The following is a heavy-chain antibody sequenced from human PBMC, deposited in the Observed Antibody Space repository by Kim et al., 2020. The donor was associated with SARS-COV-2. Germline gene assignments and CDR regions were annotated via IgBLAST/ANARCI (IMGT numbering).Heavy chain of an antibody. D-gene: IGHD1-1*01. CDR1: GYTFTGYY. Sequence: ASVKVSCKASGYTFTGYYMHWGRQAPGQALEWMGWINPNSGGTNYAQKFQGRVTMTRDTSISTAYMELNRLRSDDTAVYYCARFGGATGAFDYWGQGTLVTVSS. CDR3: ARFGGATGAFDY. V-gene: IGHV1-2*02. CDR2: INPNSGGT. J-gene: IGHJ4*02.